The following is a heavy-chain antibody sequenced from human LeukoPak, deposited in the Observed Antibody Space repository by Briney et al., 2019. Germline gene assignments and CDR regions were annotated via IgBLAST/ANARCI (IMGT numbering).Heavy chain of an antibody. Sequence: ASVKVSCKASGYTFTSYGISWVRQAPGQGLEWMGWISAYNGNTNYAQKLQGRVTMTTDTPTSTAYMELRSLRSDDTAVYYCAREIGRGIERPRWGTFDYWGQGTLVTVSS. D-gene: IGHD1-26*01. V-gene: IGHV1-18*01. CDR2: ISAYNGNT. J-gene: IGHJ4*02. CDR3: AREIGRGIERPRWGTFDY. CDR1: GYTFTSYG.